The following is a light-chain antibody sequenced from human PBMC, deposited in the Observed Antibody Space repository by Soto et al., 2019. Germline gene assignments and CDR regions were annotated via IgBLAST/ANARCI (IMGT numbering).Light chain of an antibody. CDR3: CSYAGSTVV. Sequence: QSVLTQPASVSGSPGQSITISCTGTSSDVGSYNLVSWYQQHPGKAPKLMIYEGSKRPLGVSNRFSGSKSGNTASLTISGLQAEDEADYCCCSYAGSTVVFGGGTKVTVL. CDR1: SSDVGSYNL. V-gene: IGLV2-23*01. J-gene: IGLJ2*01. CDR2: EGS.